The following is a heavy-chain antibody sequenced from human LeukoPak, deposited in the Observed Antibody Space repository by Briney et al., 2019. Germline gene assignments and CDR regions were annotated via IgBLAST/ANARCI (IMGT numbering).Heavy chain of an antibody. D-gene: IGHD7-27*01. CDR1: GYSFISYY. CDR3: ASSHGEFDI. CDR2: TYPGDSEL. J-gene: IGHJ3*02. Sequence: GESLKISCKGSGYSFISYYIAWVRQMPGKGLEWMGITYPGDSELRYSPSFQGQVTISADKSISTAYLQWSSLKASDTAMYYCASSHGEFDIWGQGTMVTVSS. V-gene: IGHV5-51*01.